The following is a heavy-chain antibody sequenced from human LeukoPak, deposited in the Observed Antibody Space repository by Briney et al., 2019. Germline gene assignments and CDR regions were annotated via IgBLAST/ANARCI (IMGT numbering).Heavy chain of an antibody. V-gene: IGHV3-9*03. CDR3: AKGPTYSSSSLFDY. Sequence: GGSLRLSCAASGFTFHDYAMHWVRQAPGKGLEWVSGISWNGGTIDYADSVKGRFTISRDNAKNSLYLQMNSLRPEDMALYYCAKGPTYSSSSLFDYWGQGILVAVSS. D-gene: IGHD6-6*01. J-gene: IGHJ4*02. CDR1: GFTFHDYA. CDR2: ISWNGGTI.